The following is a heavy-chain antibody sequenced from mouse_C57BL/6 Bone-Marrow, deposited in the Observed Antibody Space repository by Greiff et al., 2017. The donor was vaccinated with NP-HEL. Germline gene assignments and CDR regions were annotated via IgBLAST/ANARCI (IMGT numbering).Heavy chain of an antibody. CDR2: IDPENGDT. V-gene: IGHV14-4*01. J-gene: IGHJ2*01. Sequence: VQLKQSGAELVRPGASVKLSCTASGFNIKDDYMHWVKQRPEQGLEWIGWIDPENGDTEYASKFQGKATITADTSSNTAYLQLSSLTSEDTAVYYCTTDYDPFDYWGQGTTLTVSS. D-gene: IGHD2-4*01. CDR3: TTDYDPFDY. CDR1: GFNIKDDY.